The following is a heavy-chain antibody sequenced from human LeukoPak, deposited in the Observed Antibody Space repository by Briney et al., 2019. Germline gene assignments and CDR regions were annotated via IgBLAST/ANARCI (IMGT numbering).Heavy chain of an antibody. V-gene: IGHV4-34*01. CDR3: ARSAPNYYYYYMDV. Sequence: SETLSLTCAVYGGSFSGYYWSWIRQPPGKGLEWIGEINHSGSTNYNPPLKSRVTISVDTSKNQFSLKLSSVTAADTAVYYCARSAPNYYYYYMDVWGKGTTVTVSS. J-gene: IGHJ6*03. CDR1: GGSFSGYY. CDR2: INHSGST.